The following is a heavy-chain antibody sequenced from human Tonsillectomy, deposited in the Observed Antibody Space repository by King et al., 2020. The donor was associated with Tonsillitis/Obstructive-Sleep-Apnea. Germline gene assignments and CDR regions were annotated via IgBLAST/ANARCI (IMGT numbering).Heavy chain of an antibody. V-gene: IGHV3-23*04. Sequence: VQLVESGGGLVQPGGSLRLSCAASGFTFSSYAMSWVRQAPGKGLEWVSTIGTSDGSTYYADSVKGRSTISRDNSQNTLYLRMNSLRAEDTAVYYCAKGWVGSGWGVGAFDIWGQGTMVTVSS. CDR1: GFTFSSYA. CDR2: IGTSDGST. J-gene: IGHJ3*02. D-gene: IGHD6-19*01. CDR3: AKGWVGSGWGVGAFDI.